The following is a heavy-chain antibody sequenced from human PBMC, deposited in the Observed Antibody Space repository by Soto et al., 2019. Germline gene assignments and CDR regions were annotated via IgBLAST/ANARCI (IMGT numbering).Heavy chain of an antibody. CDR1: GFTFSSYA. D-gene: IGHD2-15*01. CDR3: ARDAGYCSGGSCPPADY. V-gene: IGHV3-30-3*01. J-gene: IGHJ4*02. CDR2: ISYDGSNK. Sequence: PGGSLRLSCAASGFTFSSYAMHWVRQAPGKGLEWVAVISYDGSNKYYADSVKGRFTISRDNSKNTLYLQVNSLRAEDTAVYYCARDAGYCSGGSCPPADYWGQGTLVTV.